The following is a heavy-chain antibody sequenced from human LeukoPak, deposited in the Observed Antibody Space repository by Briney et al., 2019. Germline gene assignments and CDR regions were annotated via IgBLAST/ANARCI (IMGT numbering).Heavy chain of an antibody. CDR2: INTDGTVT. CDR1: GFTFSKYW. V-gene: IGHV3-74*01. Sequence: GSLRLSCAASGFTFSKYWMLWVRQAPGKGLKSVSRINTDGTVTTYADSGKGRFTDSRDNADNTMFLQMNSVREEDTAVYYCATKQWLAPPPDSWGQGTPVTVSS. J-gene: IGHJ4*02. D-gene: IGHD6-19*01. CDR3: ATKQWLAPPPDS.